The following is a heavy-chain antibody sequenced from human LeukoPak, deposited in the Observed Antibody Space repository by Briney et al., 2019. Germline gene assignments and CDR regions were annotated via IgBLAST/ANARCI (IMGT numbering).Heavy chain of an antibody. CDR1: GFTFSSYE. V-gene: IGHV3-48*03. Sequence: GGSLRLSCAASGFTFSSYEMNWVRQAPGKGLEWVSYISSSGSTIYYADSVKGRFTISRDNSKNTLYLQMNSLRAEDTAVYYCARDIRKYYYMDVWGKGTTVTVSS. CDR2: ISSSGSTI. CDR3: ARDIRKYYYMDV. J-gene: IGHJ6*03.